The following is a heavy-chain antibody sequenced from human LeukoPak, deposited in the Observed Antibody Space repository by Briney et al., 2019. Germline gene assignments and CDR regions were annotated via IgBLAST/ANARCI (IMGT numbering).Heavy chain of an antibody. J-gene: IGHJ4*02. Sequence: GGSLRLSCAASGFTFSSYSMNWVRQAPGKGLEWVSSISSSSSYIYYADSVKGRFTISRDNAKNSLYLQMNSLRAEDTAVYYCAIMGITMVRGGNWGQGTLVTVSS. CDR2: ISSSSSYI. CDR3: AIMGITMVRGGN. V-gene: IGHV3-21*01. CDR1: GFTFSSYS. D-gene: IGHD3-10*01.